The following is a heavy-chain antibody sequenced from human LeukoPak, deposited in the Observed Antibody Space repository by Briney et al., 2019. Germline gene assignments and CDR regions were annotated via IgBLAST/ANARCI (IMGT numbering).Heavy chain of an antibody. J-gene: IGHJ4*02. Sequence: ASVKVSCKASGYTFTGYYMHWVRQAPGQGLEWMGWINPNSGGTNYAQKFQVRGTMTRDTSIRTAYMEVSRLRSDDTAVYYCARSPDILTGENFDYWGQGTLVTVSS. CDR3: ARSPDILTGENFDY. V-gene: IGHV1-2*02. CDR2: INPNSGGT. D-gene: IGHD3-9*01. CDR1: GYTFTGYY.